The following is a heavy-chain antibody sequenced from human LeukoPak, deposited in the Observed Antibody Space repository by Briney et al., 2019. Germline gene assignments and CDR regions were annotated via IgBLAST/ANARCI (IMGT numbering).Heavy chain of an antibody. D-gene: IGHD1-14*01. J-gene: IGHJ4*02. CDR1: GGSLSSGSYY. CDR2: IYTSGST. Sequence: PSETLSLTCTVSGGSLSSGSYYWSWIRQPAGKGLEWIGRIYTSGSTNYNPSLKSRVTISVDTSKNQFSLKLSSVTAADTAVYYCASGPLRGLNRYWGQGTLVTVSS. CDR3: ASGPLRGLNRY. V-gene: IGHV4-61*02.